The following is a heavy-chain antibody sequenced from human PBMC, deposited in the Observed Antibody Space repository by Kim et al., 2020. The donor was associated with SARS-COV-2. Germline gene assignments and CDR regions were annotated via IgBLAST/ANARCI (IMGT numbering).Heavy chain of an antibody. CDR3: ARDYYDSSGYKFDY. J-gene: IGHJ4*02. CDR1: GFTVSSNY. Sequence: GGSLRLSCAASGFTVSSNYMSWVRQAPGKGLEWVSVIYSGGSTYYADSVKGRFTISRDNYKNTLYLQMNSLRAEDTAVYYCARDYYDSSGYKFDYWGQGTLVAVSS. V-gene: IGHV3-53*01. CDR2: IYSGGST. D-gene: IGHD3-22*01.